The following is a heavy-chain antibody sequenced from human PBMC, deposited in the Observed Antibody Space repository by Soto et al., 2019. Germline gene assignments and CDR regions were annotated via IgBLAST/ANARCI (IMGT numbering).Heavy chain of an antibody. CDR2: ISAYNGNT. CDR1: GYTFTSYF. J-gene: IGHJ4*02. V-gene: IGHV1-18*01. Sequence: ASVKVSCKASGYTFTSYFISWVRQAPGQGLEWMGWISAYNGNTNYAQKLQGRVTMTTDTSTSTAYMELRSLRSDDTAVYYCARDYSSGWYYVLGYWGQGTLVTVSS. D-gene: IGHD6-19*01. CDR3: ARDYSSGWYYVLGY.